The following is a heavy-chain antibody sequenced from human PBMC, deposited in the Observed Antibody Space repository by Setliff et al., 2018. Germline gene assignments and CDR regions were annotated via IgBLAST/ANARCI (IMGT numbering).Heavy chain of an antibody. CDR2: IGASGHNT. CDR1: TFTFSKYA. V-gene: IGHV3-23*01. J-gene: IGHJ4*02. D-gene: IGHD3-10*01. Sequence: GGSLRLSCVASTFTFSKYAVTWVRQAPGKGLEWVSSIGASGHNTRYADFVEGRFAISRDNSQNTLYLQMNSLRAEDTAVYYCAKDRPQGVNGRSLDYWGRGALVTVSS. CDR3: AKDRPQGVNGRSLDY.